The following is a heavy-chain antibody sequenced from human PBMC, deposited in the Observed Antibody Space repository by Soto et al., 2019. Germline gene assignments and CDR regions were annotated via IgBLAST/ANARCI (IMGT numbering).Heavy chain of an antibody. CDR2: VYPGDSDT. CDR3: ARRLKDDACSSRCYSACGV. D-gene: IGHD2-15*01. V-gene: IGHV5-51*01. Sequence: PGESLKISCHASGYTVRKYWIAWVRQMPGKRLEYVGIVYPGDSDTRYSPSFQGQVTISVDTSTSTAYMQWNSLKASDSAMYYCARRLKDDACSSRCYSACGVWGRGSTVTGSS. J-gene: IGHJ6*02. CDR1: GYTVRKYW.